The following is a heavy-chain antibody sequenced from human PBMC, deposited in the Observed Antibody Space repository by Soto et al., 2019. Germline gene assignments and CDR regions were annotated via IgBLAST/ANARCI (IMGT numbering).Heavy chain of an antibody. CDR3: ASTCSSGYYYYYYMDV. CDR1: GGTFSSYT. D-gene: IGHD6-19*01. V-gene: IGHV1-69*02. CDR2: IIPILGIA. Sequence: GASVKVSCKASGGTFSSYTISWVRQAPGQGLEWMGRIIPILGIANYAQKFQGRVTITADKSTSTAYMELSSLRSEDTAVYYCASTCSSGYYYYYYMDVWGKGTTVTVSS. J-gene: IGHJ6*03.